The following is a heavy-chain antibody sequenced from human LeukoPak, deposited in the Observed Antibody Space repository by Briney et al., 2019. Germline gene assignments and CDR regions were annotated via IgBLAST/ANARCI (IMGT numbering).Heavy chain of an antibody. D-gene: IGHD1-26*01. Sequence: QSGGSLRLSCAASGLTFSDSWMTWVRQAPGKGLEWVATIKFDGTEKQYVASVRGRFTISRANAENSMFLRMESLSPEDTAVYYCARGGGYSERFDYWGQGTLVTVSS. V-gene: IGHV3-7*01. J-gene: IGHJ4*02. CDR2: IKFDGTEK. CDR1: GLTFSDSW. CDR3: ARGGGYSERFDY.